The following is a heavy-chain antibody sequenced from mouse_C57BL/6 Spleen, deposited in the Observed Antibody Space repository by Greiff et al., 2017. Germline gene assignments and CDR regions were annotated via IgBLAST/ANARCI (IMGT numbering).Heavy chain of an antibody. D-gene: IGHD2-1*01. CDR3: TTFYGNSFAY. Sequence: EVQLQQSGAELVRPGASVKLSCTASGFNIKDDYMHWVKQRPEQGLEWIGWIDPENGDTEYASKFQGKATITADTSSNTAYLQLSSLTSEDTAVYYCTTFYGNSFAYWGQGTLVTVSA. CDR1: GFNIKDDY. J-gene: IGHJ3*01. V-gene: IGHV14-4*01. CDR2: IDPENGDT.